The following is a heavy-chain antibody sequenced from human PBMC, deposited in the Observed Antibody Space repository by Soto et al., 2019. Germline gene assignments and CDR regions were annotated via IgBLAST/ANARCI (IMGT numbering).Heavy chain of an antibody. J-gene: IGHJ6*02. Sequence: QLVQSGAEVKKPGSSVKVSXKASGGTFSSYAISWXXXXXXXXXXXXGGIIPIFGTANYAQKFQGRVTITSDESTSTAYMELSSLRSEDTAVYYCASSGRVLEWLSPLYYYYGMDVWGQGTTVTVSS. CDR1: GGTFSSYA. D-gene: IGHD3-3*01. CDR2: IIPIFGTA. V-gene: IGHV1-69*01. CDR3: ASSGRVLEWLSPLYYYYGMDV.